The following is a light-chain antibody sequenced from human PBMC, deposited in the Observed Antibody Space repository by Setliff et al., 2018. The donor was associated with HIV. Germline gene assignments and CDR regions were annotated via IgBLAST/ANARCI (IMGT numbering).Light chain of an antibody. V-gene: IGLV2-23*01. CDR2: ETS. CDR3: CSYAGSLYV. J-gene: IGLJ1*01. CDR1: SSDIGSYNL. Sequence: QSVLTQPASVSGSPGQSITISCTGTSSDIGSYNLVSRYQQDPGKAPKLMVYETSKRPSGVSYRFSGSKAGNTASLTISGLQAEDEADYYCCSYAGSLYVFGTGTKVTVL.